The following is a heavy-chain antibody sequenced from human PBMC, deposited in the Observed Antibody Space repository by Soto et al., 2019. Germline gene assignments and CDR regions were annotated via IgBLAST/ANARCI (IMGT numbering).Heavy chain of an antibody. J-gene: IGHJ4*02. D-gene: IGHD6-13*01. CDR1: GFTFSRYE. CDR2: ISTSGSTI. V-gene: IGHV3-48*03. CDR3: ARELAAAGSFDY. Sequence: GGSLRLSCAASGFTFSRYEMNWVRQAPGKGLEWISYISTSGSTIYYADSVKGRFTISRDNAKNSLYLQMNSLRAEDTAVYYCARELAAAGSFDYWGQGKMVTVSS.